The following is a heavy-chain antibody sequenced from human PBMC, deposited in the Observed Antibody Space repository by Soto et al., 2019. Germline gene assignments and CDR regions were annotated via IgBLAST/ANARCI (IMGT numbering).Heavy chain of an antibody. CDR2: ISSSSSYI. V-gene: IGHV3-21*01. D-gene: IGHD1-26*01. CDR3: ARDLGPRGYYYGMDV. CDR1: GFTFSSYS. Sequence: PVGSLRLSCAASGFTFSSYSMNWVRQAPGKGLEWVSSISSSSSYIYYADSVKGRFTISRDNAKNSLYLQMNSLRAEDTAVYYCARDLGPRGYYYGMDVWGQGTTVTVSS. J-gene: IGHJ6*02.